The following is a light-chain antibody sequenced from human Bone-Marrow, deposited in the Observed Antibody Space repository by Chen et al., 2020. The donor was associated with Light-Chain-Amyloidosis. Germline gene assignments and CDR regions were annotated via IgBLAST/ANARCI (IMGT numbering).Light chain of an antibody. Sequence: EIVLTQSPGTLSLSPGEGANLSCRASQTISSNYLTWYQQKVGQAPRLLIYGSSSRATGIPDRFTGSGSGTDFTLTINRLEPEDLAMYYCRQYGTSPLTFGGGTKVGSK. CDR3: RQYGTSPLT. J-gene: IGKJ4*01. CDR1: QTISSNY. V-gene: IGKV3-20*01. CDR2: GSS.